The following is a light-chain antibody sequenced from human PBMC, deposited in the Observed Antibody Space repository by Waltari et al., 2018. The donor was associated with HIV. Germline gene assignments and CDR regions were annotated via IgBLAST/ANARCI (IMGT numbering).Light chain of an antibody. J-gene: IGLJ2*01. CDR3: GTWDSSLSVHVV. V-gene: IGLV1-51*01. CDR1: SSNLGHTF. CDR2: DNK. Sequence: QSLSTHPPSVSVAPGQKVPISSSGTSSNLGHTFVPRFQQLPGTATKLLSDDNKKRPTGIPARFSGSKSGTSATLGITGLQTGDEADYYCGTWDSSLSVHVVFGGGTKLTVL.